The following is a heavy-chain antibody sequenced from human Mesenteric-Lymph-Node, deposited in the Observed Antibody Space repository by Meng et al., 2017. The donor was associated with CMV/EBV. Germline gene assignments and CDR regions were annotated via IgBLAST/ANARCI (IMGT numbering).Heavy chain of an antibody. CDR1: GYTFSNYD. V-gene: IGHV1-8*03. D-gene: IGHD6-19*01. J-gene: IGHJ4*02. CDR3: ARGSTSGGDFDY. Sequence: CKASGYTFSNYDINWVRQAPGQGLEWMGWINPNSGTTGYAEEFQGRVTITTNTSISTAYMELSGLRSDDTAVYYCARGSTSGGDFDYWGQGTLVTVSS. CDR2: INPNSGTT.